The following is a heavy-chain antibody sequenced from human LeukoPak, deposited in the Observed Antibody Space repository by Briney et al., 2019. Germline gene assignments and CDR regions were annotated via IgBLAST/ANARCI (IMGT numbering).Heavy chain of an antibody. V-gene: IGHV3-23*01. CDR2: ISAGGRST. Sequence: GGSLRLSCAASGFTFSSYAMSWARQAPGKGLEWVSTISAGGRSTYFADSVKGWFTISRDNSKNTLYLQMNSLRAEDTAVYYCAKDRMIAAAGTDYWGQGTLVTVSS. CDR1: GFTFSSYA. CDR3: AKDRMIAAAGTDY. J-gene: IGHJ4*02. D-gene: IGHD6-13*01.